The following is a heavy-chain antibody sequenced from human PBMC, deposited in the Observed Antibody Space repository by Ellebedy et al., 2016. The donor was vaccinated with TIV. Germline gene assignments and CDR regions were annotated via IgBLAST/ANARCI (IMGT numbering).Heavy chain of an antibody. V-gene: IGHV1-3*01. CDR3: ARLSRVYDSSGYNWFDP. D-gene: IGHD3-22*01. CDR1: GYTFTTYA. J-gene: IGHJ5*02. Sequence: PSVKVSCKASGYTFTTYAMHWVRQAPGQRLEWMGWINAGNGNTKYSQKFQGRVTITRDTSASTAYMELSSLRSEDTAVYYCARLSRVYDSSGYNWFDPWGQGTLVTVSS. CDR2: INAGNGNT.